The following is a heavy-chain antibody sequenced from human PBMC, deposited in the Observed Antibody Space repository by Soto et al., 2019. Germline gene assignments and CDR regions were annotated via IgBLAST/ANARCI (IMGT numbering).Heavy chain of an antibody. D-gene: IGHD3-9*01. J-gene: IGHJ4*02. Sequence: SETLSLTCAVYGGSFSGYYWTWMRQPPGKGLEWIGEINHSGSTKHNPSLKSRFTISVDTSKNQLFLKLRSVTAADTAVYYCARGMSEEQIFYYFDYWGQGALVTVSS. V-gene: IGHV4-34*01. CDR1: GGSFSGYY. CDR2: INHSGST. CDR3: ARGMSEEQIFYYFDY.